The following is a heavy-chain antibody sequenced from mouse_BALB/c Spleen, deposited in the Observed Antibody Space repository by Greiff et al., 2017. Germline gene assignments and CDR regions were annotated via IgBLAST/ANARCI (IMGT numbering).Heavy chain of an antibody. Sequence: DVQLVESGPGLVKPSQSLSLTCTVTGYSITSDYAWNWIRQFPGNKLEWMGYISYSGSTSYNPSLKSRISITRDTSKNQFFLQLNSVTTEDTATYYCARSRTMITEAWFAYWGQGTLVTVSA. CDR1: GYSITSDYA. CDR3: ARSRTMITEAWFAY. CDR2: ISYSGST. J-gene: IGHJ3*01. D-gene: IGHD2-4*01. V-gene: IGHV3-2*02.